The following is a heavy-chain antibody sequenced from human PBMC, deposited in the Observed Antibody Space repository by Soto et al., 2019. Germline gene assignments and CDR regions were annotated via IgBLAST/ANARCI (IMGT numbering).Heavy chain of an antibody. V-gene: IGHV3-33*01. CDR3: ARVHTIAAAGSFYP. Sequence: QVQLVESGGGVVQPGRSLRLSCAASGFTFSSYGMHWVRQAPGKGLEWVAVIWYDGSNKYYADSVKGRFTISRDNSKNTLYRQMTSLRAEDTAVYYCARVHTIAAAGSFYPWGQGTLVTVSS. CDR2: IWYDGSNK. D-gene: IGHD6-13*01. CDR1: GFTFSSYG. J-gene: IGHJ5*02.